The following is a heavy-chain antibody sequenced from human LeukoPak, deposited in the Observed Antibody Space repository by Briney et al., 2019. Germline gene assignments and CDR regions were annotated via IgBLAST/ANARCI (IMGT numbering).Heavy chain of an antibody. CDR2: INPNSGGT. Sequence: ASVKVSCKASGYTFTGYYMHWVRQAPGQGLEWMGWINPNSGGTKYAQKFQGRVTMTRDTSISTAYMELSRLRSDDTAVYYCARTRGTHISMAYLDSWGQGTLVTVSS. J-gene: IGHJ4*02. D-gene: IGHD2/OR15-2a*01. V-gene: IGHV1-2*02. CDR1: GYTFTGYY. CDR3: ARTRGTHISMAYLDS.